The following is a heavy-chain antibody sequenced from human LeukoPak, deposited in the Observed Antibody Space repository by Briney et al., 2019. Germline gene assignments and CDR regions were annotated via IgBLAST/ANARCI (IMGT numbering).Heavy chain of an antibody. CDR1: GFTVGTNY. CDR3: ARLAAGKVIDY. CDR2: IYSGNST. Sequence: GGSLRLPCEASGFTVGTNYMSWVRQAPGKGLEWVSVIYSGNSTYYTDSVRGRFTISRDNSKNTLYLHMISLRADDTAVYYCARLAAGKVIDYWGQGTLVTVSS. V-gene: IGHV3-53*01. J-gene: IGHJ4*02. D-gene: IGHD6-13*01.